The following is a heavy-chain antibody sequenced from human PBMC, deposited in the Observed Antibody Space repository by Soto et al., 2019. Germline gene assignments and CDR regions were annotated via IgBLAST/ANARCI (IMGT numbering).Heavy chain of an antibody. CDR1: GGTFSSYA. CDR3: ARSSSIAVALRYFDL. CDR2: IIPIFGTA. V-gene: IGHV1-69*01. J-gene: IGHJ2*01. D-gene: IGHD6-19*01. Sequence: QVQLVQSGAEVKKPGSSVKVSCKASGGTFSSYAISWVRQAPGQGLEWTGGIIPIFGTANYAQKFQGRVTITADESTSTAYMELSSLRSEDTAVYYCARSSSIAVALRYFDLWGRGTLVTVSS.